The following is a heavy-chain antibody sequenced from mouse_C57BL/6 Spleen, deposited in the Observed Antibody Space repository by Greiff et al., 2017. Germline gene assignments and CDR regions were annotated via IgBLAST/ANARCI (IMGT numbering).Heavy chain of an antibody. J-gene: IGHJ3*01. CDR1: GYTFTSYW. D-gene: IGHD1-1*01. CDR2: IYPGNSDT. CDR3: TNNPPITTVVATKAWFAY. Sequence: VQLQQSGTVLARPGASVKMSCKTSGYTFTSYWMHWVKQRPGQGLEWIGAIYPGNSDTSYNQKFKGKAKLTAVTSASTAYMELSSLTNEDSAVYYCTNNPPITTVVATKAWFAYWGQGTLVTVSA. V-gene: IGHV1-5*01.